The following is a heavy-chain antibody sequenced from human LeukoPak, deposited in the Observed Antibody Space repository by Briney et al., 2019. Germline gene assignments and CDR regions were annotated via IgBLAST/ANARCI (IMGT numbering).Heavy chain of an antibody. V-gene: IGHV4-39*07. J-gene: IGHJ5*02. CDR1: GGSISSSTYY. Sequence: KPSETLSLTCIVSGGSISSSTYYWDWIRQPPGKGLEWLGSIYYGGSTYYNPTLKSRVTISVDTSKNQFSLKLSSVTAADTAVYYCARDNSDGRFDPWGQGTLVTVSS. D-gene: IGHD4-23*01. CDR2: IYYGGST. CDR3: ARDNSDGRFDP.